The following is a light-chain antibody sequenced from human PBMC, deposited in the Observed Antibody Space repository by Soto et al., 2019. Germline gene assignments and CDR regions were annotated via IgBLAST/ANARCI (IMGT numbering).Light chain of an antibody. CDR2: AAS. CDR3: QQSYSTPPWT. V-gene: IGKV1-39*01. CDR1: QSISSY. Sequence: DIQMTQSPSSLSASVGDRVTITCRASQSISSYLNWYQQKPGKAPKLLIYAASSLQSGVPSRFSGSGSGTIFTLTFSILHLEDFATYYCQQSYSTPPWTFGQGTKGDIK. J-gene: IGKJ1*01.